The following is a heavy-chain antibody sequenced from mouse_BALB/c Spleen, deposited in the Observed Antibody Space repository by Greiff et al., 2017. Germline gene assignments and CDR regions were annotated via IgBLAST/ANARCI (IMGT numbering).Heavy chain of an antibody. CDR2: ISDGGSYT. J-gene: IGHJ4*01. CDR1: GFTFSDYY. D-gene: IGHD2-14*01. CDR3: ARRAYYRYDYAMDY. Sequence: EVKLVESGGGLVKLGGSLKLSCAASGFTFSDYYMYWVRQTPEKRLEWVATISDGGSYTYYPDSVKGRFTISRDNAKNNLYLQMSSLKSEDTAMYYCARRAYYRYDYAMDYWGQGTSVTVSS. V-gene: IGHV5-4*02.